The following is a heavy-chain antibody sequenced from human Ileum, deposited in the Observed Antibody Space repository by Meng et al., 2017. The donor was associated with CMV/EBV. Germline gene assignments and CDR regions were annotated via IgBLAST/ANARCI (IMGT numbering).Heavy chain of an antibody. CDR1: GYTFTCYG. Sequence: SGYTFTCYGISWVRQAPGQGLEWMGWISAYNGNTNYAQKLQGRVTMTTDTSTSTAYMELRSLRSDDTAVYYCARGGDRNSGGGVDYWGQGTLVTVSS. V-gene: IGHV1-18*01. D-gene: IGHD3-16*01. CDR2: ISAYNGNT. J-gene: IGHJ4*02. CDR3: ARGGDRNSGGGVDY.